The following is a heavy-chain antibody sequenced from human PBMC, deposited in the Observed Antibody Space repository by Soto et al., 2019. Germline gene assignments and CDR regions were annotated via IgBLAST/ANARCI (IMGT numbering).Heavy chain of an antibody. Sequence: GPTLLNPSATLTITCSISGSSLSDVRLGVGWIRQLPGKALEWLAHIFANDETTYSTSLKTRLSISRDTSKSQVVLNMTNVDPEDTGTYYCERMRAYGPYFDLFDNWGQGALATVSS. CDR3: ERMRAYGPYFDLFDN. CDR2: IFANDET. CDR1: GSSLSDVRLG. V-gene: IGHV2-26*03. J-gene: IGHJ4*02. D-gene: IGHD3-10*01.